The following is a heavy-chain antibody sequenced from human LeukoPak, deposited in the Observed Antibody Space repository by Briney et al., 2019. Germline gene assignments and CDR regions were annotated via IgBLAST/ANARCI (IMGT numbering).Heavy chain of an antibody. CDR3: AGEDGYCCGGNCYSYFDS. CDR1: GFNFASNW. D-gene: IGHD2-15*01. Sequence: GGSLRLSCAASGFNFASNWMHWVRQTPGKGLVWVSRINSGGSGTSYADSVEGRFTISRDNTRNSLFLQMYSLRAEDTAVYFCAGEDGYCCGGNCYSYFDSWGQGTLVTVSS. J-gene: IGHJ4*02. CDR2: INSGGSGT. V-gene: IGHV3-74*01.